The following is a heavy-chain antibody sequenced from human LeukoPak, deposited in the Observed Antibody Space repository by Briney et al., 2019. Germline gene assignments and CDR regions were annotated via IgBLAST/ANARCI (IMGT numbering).Heavy chain of an antibody. J-gene: IGHJ5*02. Sequence: ASVKVSCKASGYTFTGYYMHWVRQAPGQGLEWMGWINPNSGGTNYAQKFQGRVTMTRDTSISTAYMELSRLRSDDTAVYYCARENSGGYESGFDPWGQGTLVTVSS. D-gene: IGHD1-26*01. CDR2: INPNSGGT. V-gene: IGHV1-2*02. CDR3: ARENSGGYESGFDP. CDR1: GYTFTGYY.